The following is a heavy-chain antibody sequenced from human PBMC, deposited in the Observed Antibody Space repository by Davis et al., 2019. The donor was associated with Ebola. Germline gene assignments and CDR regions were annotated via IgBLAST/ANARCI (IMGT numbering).Heavy chain of an antibody. CDR3: AHKTTTGLHY. CDR1: GFSVTTVGVG. J-gene: IGHJ4*02. Sequence: SGPTLVKPTQTLTLTCSLSGFSVTTVGVGVAWIRQPPGKALEWLSLVYWDNDQYYNPSLKNRLTVTKDDSRNRVVLTVTNMDPEDTATYFCAHKTTTGLHYWGQGTLVTVSS. D-gene: IGHD1-1*01. V-gene: IGHV2-5*02. CDR2: VYWDNDQ.